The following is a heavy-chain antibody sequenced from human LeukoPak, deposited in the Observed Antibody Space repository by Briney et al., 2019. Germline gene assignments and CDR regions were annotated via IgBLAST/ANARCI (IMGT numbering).Heavy chain of an antibody. J-gene: IGHJ4*02. CDR2: IYYSGST. CDR1: GGSISSSSYY. V-gene: IGHV4-39*01. CDR3: ARVLDSTSDFDY. D-gene: IGHD6-6*01. Sequence: SETLSLTCTVSGGSISSSSYYWGWIRQPPGKGLEWIGSIYYSGSTYYNPSLKSRVTISVDTSKNQFSLKLSSVTAADTAVYYCARVLDSTSDFDYWGQGTLVTVSS.